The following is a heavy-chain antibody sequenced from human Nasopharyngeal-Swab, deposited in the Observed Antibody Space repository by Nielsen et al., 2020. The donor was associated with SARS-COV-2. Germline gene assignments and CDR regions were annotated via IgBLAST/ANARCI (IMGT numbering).Heavy chain of an antibody. Sequence: ASVKVSCKASGYTFTRYYIHWVRQAPGQGLEWMGIINPGGGSARYSQNFQGRVTMTRDTSTSTVYMELSSLRSEDTAVYYCARGGDPREVVAATDCFDPWGQGTLVIVSS. CDR1: GYTFTRYY. J-gene: IGHJ5*02. D-gene: IGHD2-15*01. V-gene: IGHV1-46*01. CDR3: ARGGDPREVVAATDCFDP. CDR2: INPGGGSA.